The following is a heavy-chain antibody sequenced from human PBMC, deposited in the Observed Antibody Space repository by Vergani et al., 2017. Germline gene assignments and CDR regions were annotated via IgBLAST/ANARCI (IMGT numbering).Heavy chain of an antibody. CDR3: ARGGRQTALDL. V-gene: IGHV1-18*01. J-gene: IGHJ4*02. CDR1: GYTFTKFG. Sequence: QVQLVQSGAEVKKPGASVKVSCKASGYTFTKFGITWVRQAPGQGLQWMGWISAYNANTNFAQKLQGRVFMTTDTSTRTAYMELMSLRSDDTAVYYCARGGRQTALDLWGQGTLVTVSS. D-gene: IGHD5-18*01. CDR2: ISAYNANT.